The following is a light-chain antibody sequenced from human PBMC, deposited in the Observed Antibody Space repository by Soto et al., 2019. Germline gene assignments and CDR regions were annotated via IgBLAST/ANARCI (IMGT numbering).Light chain of an antibody. Sequence: QSALTQPASVSGSPGQSITISCTGTSSDVGAYNYVSWYQQHPGKAPKLMIFEVSDRPSGVSNRFSGSKSGNTASLTISGLHAEDEADYYFSSYTSSNTLVFGGGTKLTVL. V-gene: IGLV2-14*01. CDR2: EVS. CDR3: SSYTSSNTLV. J-gene: IGLJ2*01. CDR1: SSDVGAYNY.